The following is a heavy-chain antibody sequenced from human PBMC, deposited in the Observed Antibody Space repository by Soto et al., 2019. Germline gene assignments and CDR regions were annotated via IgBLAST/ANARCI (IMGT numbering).Heavy chain of an antibody. J-gene: IGHJ4*02. Sequence: LSLTCTVSGGSISSYYWSWIRQPPGKGLEWIGYIYYSGSTNYNPSLKSRVTISVDTSKNQFSLKLSSVTAADTAVYYCARAPRGNYGYPSYFDYWGQGTLVTVSS. CDR1: GGSISSYY. V-gene: IGHV4-59*01. CDR3: ARAPRGNYGYPSYFDY. CDR2: IYYSGST. D-gene: IGHD3-10*01.